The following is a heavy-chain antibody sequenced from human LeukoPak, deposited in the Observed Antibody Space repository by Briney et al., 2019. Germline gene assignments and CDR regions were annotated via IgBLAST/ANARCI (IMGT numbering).Heavy chain of an antibody. CDR3: ARAVDATGVSWFDP. CDR2: IIPICGTA. D-gene: IGHD2-15*01. V-gene: IGHV1-69*01. Sequence: SVKVSCKASGGTFSSYAISWVRQAPGQGLEWMGGIIPICGTANNAQKFQGRVTITADESTSTAYMELSSLRSEDTAVYYCARAVDATGVSWFDPWGQGTLVTVSS. CDR1: GGTFSSYA. J-gene: IGHJ5*02.